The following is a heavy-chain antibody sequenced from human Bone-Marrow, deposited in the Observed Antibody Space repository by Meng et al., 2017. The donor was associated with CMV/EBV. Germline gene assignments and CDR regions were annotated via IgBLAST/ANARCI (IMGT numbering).Heavy chain of an antibody. CDR2: ISSSSSYI. V-gene: IGHV3-21*01. D-gene: IGHD6-13*01. Sequence: GGSLRLSCAASGFTFSSYSMNWVRQAPGKGLEWVSSISSSSSYIYYADSVKGRFTISRDNAKNSLYLQMNSLRAEDTAVYYCIAAAVVSFVPTHWGQGTRVTVSS. CDR3: IAAAVVSFVPTH. J-gene: IGHJ4*02. CDR1: GFTFSSYS.